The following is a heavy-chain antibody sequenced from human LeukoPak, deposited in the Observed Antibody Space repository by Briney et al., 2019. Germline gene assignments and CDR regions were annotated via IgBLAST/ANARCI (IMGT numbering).Heavy chain of an antibody. Sequence: SETLSLTCTVSGGSISSSNYYWGWIRQPPGKGLEWIGYIYYSGSTYYNPSLRSRVTISVDTSKNQFSLKLSSVTAADTAVYYCASYCSSTSCLDNFDYWGQGTLVTVSS. CDR2: IYYSGST. V-gene: IGHV4-30-4*08. CDR3: ASYCSSTSCLDNFDY. CDR1: GGSISSSNYY. D-gene: IGHD2-2*01. J-gene: IGHJ4*02.